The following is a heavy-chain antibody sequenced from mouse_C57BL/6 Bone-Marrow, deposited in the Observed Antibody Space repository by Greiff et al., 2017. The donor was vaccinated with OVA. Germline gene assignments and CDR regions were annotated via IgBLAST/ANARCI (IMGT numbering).Heavy chain of an antibody. CDR2: IYPGSGRT. CDR3: ARSGITTVEGDFAMDY. CDR1: GYTFTSYW. V-gene: IGHV1-55*01. J-gene: IGHJ4*01. Sequence: VQVVESGAELVKPGASVKMSCKASGYTFTSYWITWVKQRPGQGLAWIGDIYPGSGRTNYNEKFKSKATLTVDTSSSTAYMQLSSLTSEDSAVYYCARSGITTVEGDFAMDYWGQGTSVTVSS. D-gene: IGHD1-1*01.